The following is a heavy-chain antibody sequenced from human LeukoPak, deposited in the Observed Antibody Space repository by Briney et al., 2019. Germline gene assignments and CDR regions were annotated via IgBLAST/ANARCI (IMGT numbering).Heavy chain of an antibody. V-gene: IGHV4-4*07. D-gene: IGHD3-3*01. CDR3: ARGGKITIFGVAPSAFDI. CDR2: IYTSGST. Sequence: SETLSLTCTVSGGSISSYYWSWIRQPAGKGLEWIGRIYTSGSTNYNPSLKSRVTMSVDTSKNQFSLKLSSVTAADTAVYYCARGGKITIFGVAPSAFDIWGQGTVVTVSS. CDR1: GGSISSYY. J-gene: IGHJ3*02.